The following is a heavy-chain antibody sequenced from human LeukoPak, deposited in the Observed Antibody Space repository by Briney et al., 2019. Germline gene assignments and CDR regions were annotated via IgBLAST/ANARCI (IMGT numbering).Heavy chain of an antibody. CDR3: ARGHFGLDY. J-gene: IGHJ4*02. Sequence: PGGSLRLSCAASGFPISDHYMSWIRQAPGKGLDWVSYISRGGNAEYYADSVKGRFTISRDTAKNSLYLQMNSLRAEDMAVYYCARGHFGLDYWGQGTLVTVSS. CDR1: GFPISDHY. CDR2: ISRGGNAE. V-gene: IGHV3-11*01. D-gene: IGHD3/OR15-3a*01.